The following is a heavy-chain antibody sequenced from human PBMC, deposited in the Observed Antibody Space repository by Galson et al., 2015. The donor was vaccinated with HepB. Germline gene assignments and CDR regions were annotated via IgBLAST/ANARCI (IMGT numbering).Heavy chain of an antibody. CDR3: AKVTVLMVYALDY. J-gene: IGHJ4*02. D-gene: IGHD2-8*01. CDR2: ISGSGGST. Sequence: SLRLSCAASGFTFSSYAMSWVRQAPGKGLEWVSAISGSGGSTYYADSVKGRFTISRDNSKNTLYLQMNSLRAEDTAVYYCAKVTVLMVYALDYWGQGTLVTVSS. CDR1: GFTFSSYA. V-gene: IGHV3-23*01.